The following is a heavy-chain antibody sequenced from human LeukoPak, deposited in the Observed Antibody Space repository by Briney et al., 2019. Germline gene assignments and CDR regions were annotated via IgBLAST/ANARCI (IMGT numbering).Heavy chain of an antibody. CDR1: GGSISSSGYY. Sequence: SETLSLTCTVSGGSISSSGYYWGWIRQPPGRGLEWIGNIYYGGSTYYNPSLKSRVTISVDTSKNQFSLKLSSVTAADTAVYYCASPAVAGTSIDYWGRGTLVTVSS. V-gene: IGHV4-39*01. J-gene: IGHJ4*02. CDR3: ASPAVAGTSIDY. CDR2: IYYGGST. D-gene: IGHD6-19*01.